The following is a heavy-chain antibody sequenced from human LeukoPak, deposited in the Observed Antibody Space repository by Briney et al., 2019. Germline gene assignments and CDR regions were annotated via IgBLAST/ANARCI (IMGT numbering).Heavy chain of an antibody. Sequence: GGSLRLSCAASGFSVSSNYMNWVRQAPGKGLEWVPVIYSGGSTYYADSVKGRFTISRDNSKNTLYLQMDSLRAEDTAVYYCARELRGFDYWGKGTLVTVSS. CDR1: GFSVSSNY. CDR2: IYSGGST. V-gene: IGHV3-53*01. J-gene: IGHJ4*02. CDR3: ARELRGFDY. D-gene: IGHD3-10*01.